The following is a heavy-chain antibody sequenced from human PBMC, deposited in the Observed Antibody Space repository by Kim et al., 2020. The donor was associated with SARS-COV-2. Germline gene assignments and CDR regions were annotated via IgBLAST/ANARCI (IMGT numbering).Heavy chain of an antibody. CDR1: GYTFTYRY. Sequence: SVKVSCKASGYTFTYRYLHWVRQAPGQALEWMGWITPFNGNTNYAQKFQDRVTITRDRSMSTAYMELSSLRSEDTAMYYCASPFGYANAFDIWGQGTMVTVSS. J-gene: IGHJ3*02. V-gene: IGHV1-45*02. CDR2: ITPFNGNT. D-gene: IGHD2-2*01. CDR3: ASPFGYANAFDI.